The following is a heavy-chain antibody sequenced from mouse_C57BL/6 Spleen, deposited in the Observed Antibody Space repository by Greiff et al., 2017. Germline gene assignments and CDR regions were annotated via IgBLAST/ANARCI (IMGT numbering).Heavy chain of an antibody. CDR3: ARKADYSNYGLLFDD. D-gene: IGHD2-5*01. V-gene: IGHV1-59*01. Sequence: QVQLQQPGAELVRPGTSVKLSCKASGYTFTSYWMHWVKQRPGQGLEWIGVIDPSDSYTNYNQKFKGKATLTVDTSSSTAYMQLSSLTSEDSAVYYCARKADYSNYGLLFDDWGQGTTLTVSS. J-gene: IGHJ2*01. CDR1: GYTFTSYW. CDR2: IDPSDSYT.